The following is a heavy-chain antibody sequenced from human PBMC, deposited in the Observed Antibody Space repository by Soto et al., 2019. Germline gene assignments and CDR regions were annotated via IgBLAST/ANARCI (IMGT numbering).Heavy chain of an antibody. CDR2: IYPGDSDT. CDR1: GYSFTSYW. Sequence: GESLKISCKGSGYSFTSYWIGWVRQMPGKGLEWMGIIYPGDSDTRYSPSFQGQVTISADKSISTAYLQWSSLKASDTAMYYCARNGGNYYGSGSYYPMDVWGQGTTVTVSS. V-gene: IGHV5-51*01. D-gene: IGHD3-10*01. J-gene: IGHJ6*02. CDR3: ARNGGNYYGSGSYYPMDV.